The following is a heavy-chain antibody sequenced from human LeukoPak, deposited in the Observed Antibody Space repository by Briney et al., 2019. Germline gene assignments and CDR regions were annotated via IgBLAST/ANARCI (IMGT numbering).Heavy chain of an antibody. Sequence: SVKVSCKASGGTFSSYAISWVRQAPGQGLEWMGGIIPIFGTANYAQKFQGRVTITADESTSTAYMELSSLRSEDTAVYYCAITSRYSSSWYIYRYFDYWGQGTLVTVPS. J-gene: IGHJ4*02. CDR3: AITSRYSSSWYIYRYFDY. CDR2: IIPIFGTA. CDR1: GGTFSSYA. V-gene: IGHV1-69*13. D-gene: IGHD6-13*01.